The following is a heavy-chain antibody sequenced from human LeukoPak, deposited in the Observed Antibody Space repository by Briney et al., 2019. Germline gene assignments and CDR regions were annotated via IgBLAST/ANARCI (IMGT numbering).Heavy chain of an antibody. CDR1: GYTFTSYG. D-gene: IGHD4-17*01. CDR2: ISAYNGNT. Sequence: ASVKVSCKASGYTFTSYGISWVRQAPGQGLEWMGWISAYNGNTNYAQKLQGRVTMTTDTSTSTAYMELRSLRSDDTAVYYCARDLWHDYGDYGSIGWFDPWGQGTLVTVSS. J-gene: IGHJ5*02. V-gene: IGHV1-18*01. CDR3: ARDLWHDYGDYGSIGWFDP.